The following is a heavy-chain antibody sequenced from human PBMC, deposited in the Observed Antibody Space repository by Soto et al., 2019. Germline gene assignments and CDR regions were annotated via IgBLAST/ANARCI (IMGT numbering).Heavy chain of an antibody. CDR2: FDPEDGET. V-gene: IGHV1-24*01. CDR3: AAGGTRWLHSPFDY. D-gene: IGHD1-1*01. J-gene: IGHJ4*02. CDR1: GHTLTELS. Sequence: QVQLVQSGAEVKKPGASVKVSCKVSGHTLTELSMHWVRQAPGKGLEWMGGFDPEDGETISAQKFQGRVTMTEDTSXDSTYMELSSLRSEDTAVYYCAAGGTRWLHSPFDYWGQGTLVTISS.